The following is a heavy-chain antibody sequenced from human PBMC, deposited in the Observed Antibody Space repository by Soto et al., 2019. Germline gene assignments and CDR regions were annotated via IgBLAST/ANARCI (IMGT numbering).Heavy chain of an antibody. V-gene: IGHV3-23*01. Sequence: EVQLLESGGGLVQPGGSLRLSCAASGFTFSSYAMSWVRQAPGKGLEWVSSISGSGGSTYYADSVKGRFTISRDNSKNTLYLQMNSLRAEDTALSYCALSTNGGSPYWGQGTLVTVSS. CDR3: ALSTNGGSPY. CDR2: ISGSGGST. D-gene: IGHD2-8*01. CDR1: GFTFSSYA. J-gene: IGHJ4*02.